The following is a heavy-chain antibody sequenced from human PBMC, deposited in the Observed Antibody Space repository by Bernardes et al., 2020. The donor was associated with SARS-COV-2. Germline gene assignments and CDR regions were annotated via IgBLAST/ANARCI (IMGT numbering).Heavy chain of an antibody. V-gene: IGHV3-48*03. J-gene: IGHJ3*02. Sequence: GGSLRLSCAASGFTFSSYEMNWVRQAPGKGLEWVSYISSSGSTIYYADSVKGRFTISRDNAKNSLYLQMNSLRAEDTAVYYCARVPHVFPAFDIWGQGTMVTVSS. CDR1: GFTFSSYE. D-gene: IGHD2-21*01. CDR3: ARVPHVFPAFDI. CDR2: ISSSGSTI.